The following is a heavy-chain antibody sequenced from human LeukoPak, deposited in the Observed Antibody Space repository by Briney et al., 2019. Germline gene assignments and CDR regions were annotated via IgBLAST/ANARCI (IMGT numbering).Heavy chain of an antibody. CDR3: ARDRENIVLVPGAKRRTWYFDY. CDR1: GGSISNYY. CDR2: IYYSGRT. V-gene: IGHV4-59*12. Sequence: SETLSLTCSVSGGSISNYYWSWIRQPPGKGLEWIGYIYYSGRTSYNPSLKSRVTISVDTSKNQFSLKLSSVTAADTAVYYCARDRENIVLVPGAKRRTWYFDYWGQGTLVTASS. D-gene: IGHD2-2*01. J-gene: IGHJ4*02.